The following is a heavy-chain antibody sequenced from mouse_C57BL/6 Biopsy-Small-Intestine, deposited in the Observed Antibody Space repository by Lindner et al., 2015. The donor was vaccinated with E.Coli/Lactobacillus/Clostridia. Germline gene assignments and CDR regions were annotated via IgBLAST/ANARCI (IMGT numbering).Heavy chain of an antibody. CDR2: STLSNANT. V-gene: IGHV1-84*02. Sequence: SVKVSCKASGYTFISFAIHWVRQALGKGLSGWDGSTLSNANTKYSQKFQGRVTFTRDTSANTVYMDLSSLRSEDTAVYYCARGGGTALGGPLFDYWGQGTLVTVSS. CDR1: GYTFISFA. J-gene: IGHJ4*01. D-gene: IGHD3-1*01. CDR3: ARGGGTALGGPLFDY.